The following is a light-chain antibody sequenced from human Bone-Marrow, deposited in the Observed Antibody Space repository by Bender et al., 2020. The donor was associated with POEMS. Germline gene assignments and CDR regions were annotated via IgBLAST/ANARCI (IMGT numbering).Light chain of an antibody. CDR3: SAWDGILNGWV. CDR1: SSNIGGIA. V-gene: IGLV1-44*01. CDR2: GND. J-gene: IGLJ3*02. Sequence: QSVLTQPPSASGTPGQRVTISCSGSSSNIGGIAVNWWQQLPGTAPKLLIYGNDQRPTGGPGRFSGSKSGTSASLAISGLQSEDEADYFCSAWDGILNGWVFGGVTELTVL.